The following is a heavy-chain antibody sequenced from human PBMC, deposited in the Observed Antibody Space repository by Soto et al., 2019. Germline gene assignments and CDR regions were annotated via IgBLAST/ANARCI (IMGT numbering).Heavy chain of an antibody. J-gene: IGHJ6*02. V-gene: IGHV4-31*03. Sequence: QVQLQESGPGLVKPSQTLSLTCTVSGGSISSGGYYWSWIRQHPGKGLEWIGYIYYSGSTYYNPSLKSRVTXXVXTXTNQFSLKLSSVTAADTAVYYCARGSEYYYYYGMDVWGQGTTVTVSS. CDR3: ARGSEYYYYYGMDV. CDR1: GGSISSGGYY. CDR2: IYYSGST. D-gene: IGHD1-26*01.